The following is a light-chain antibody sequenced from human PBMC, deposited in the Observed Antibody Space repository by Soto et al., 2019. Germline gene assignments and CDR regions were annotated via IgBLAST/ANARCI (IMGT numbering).Light chain of an antibody. CDR3: QQYGSSSWT. Sequence: ELVLTQSPGTLSLSPGERATLSCRASQSVSSSYLAWYQQKPGQAPRLLIYATSTRATGVPDRFSGSGSGTDVTLTISSLEPEDFAVYYCQQYGSSSWTFGQGSKVEIK. V-gene: IGKV3-20*01. CDR1: QSVSSSY. CDR2: ATS. J-gene: IGKJ1*01.